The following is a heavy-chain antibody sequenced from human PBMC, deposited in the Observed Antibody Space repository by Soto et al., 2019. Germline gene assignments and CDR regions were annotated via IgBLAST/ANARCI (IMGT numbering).Heavy chain of an antibody. D-gene: IGHD5-18*01. CDR3: ARDQAGLPPDYFYYYMDV. J-gene: IGHJ6*03. CDR1: GYTFTSYA. Sequence: ASVKISCKASGYTFTSYAMHWVRQAPGQRLEWMGWINAGNGNTKYSQKFQGRVTITRDTSASTAYMELSSLRSEDTAVYYCARDQAGLPPDYFYYYMDVGGKGTTFT. V-gene: IGHV1-3*01. CDR2: INAGNGNT.